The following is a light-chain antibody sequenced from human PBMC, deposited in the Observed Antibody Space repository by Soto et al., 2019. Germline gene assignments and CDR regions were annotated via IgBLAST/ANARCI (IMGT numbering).Light chain of an antibody. V-gene: IGKV1-5*01. J-gene: IGKJ1*01. CDR1: QSISSR. CDR2: DAS. CDR3: QQYSSYRGS. Sequence: DIQMTQSPSTLSASVGDRATITCRASQSISSRLAWDQQKPGTAPKLLIYDASSLGSGVQSRCSGSGAGTEFTLTISSLQPYDFATLYCQQYSSYRGSVGQGTKVDIK.